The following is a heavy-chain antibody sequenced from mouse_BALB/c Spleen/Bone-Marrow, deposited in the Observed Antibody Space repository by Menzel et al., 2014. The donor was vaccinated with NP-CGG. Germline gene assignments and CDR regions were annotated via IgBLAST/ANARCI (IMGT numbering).Heavy chain of an antibody. J-gene: IGHJ2*01. V-gene: IGHV14-3*02. CDR1: GFNIKDTY. Sequence: EVQLQQSGAELVKPGASVKLSCTASGFNIKDTYMHWVKQRPEQGLEWIGRIDPANGNTKYDPKFQGKATITADTSSNTAYLQLSSLTSEDTAVYYGASYYYGYYFDSWGQGTTLTVSS. CDR3: ASYYYGYYFDS. CDR2: IDPANGNT. D-gene: IGHD1-1*01.